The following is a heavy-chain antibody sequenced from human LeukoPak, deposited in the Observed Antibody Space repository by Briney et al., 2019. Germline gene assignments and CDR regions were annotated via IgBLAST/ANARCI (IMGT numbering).Heavy chain of an antibody. D-gene: IGHD6-13*01. CDR3: ARGRQQLVRSRSWNWFDP. CDR1: GGSFSGYY. Sequence: ETLSLTCAVYGGSFSGYYRSWIRQPPGKGLEWIGEINHSGSTNYNPSLKSRVTISVDTSKNQFSLKLSSVTAADTAVYYCARGRQQLVRSRSWNWFDPWGQGTLVAVSS. V-gene: IGHV4-34*01. CDR2: INHSGST. J-gene: IGHJ5*02.